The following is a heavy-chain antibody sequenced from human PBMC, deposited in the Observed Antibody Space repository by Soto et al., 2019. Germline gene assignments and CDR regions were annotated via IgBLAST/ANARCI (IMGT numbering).Heavy chain of an antibody. V-gene: IGHV3-11*01. Sequence: PEGSLRLSCAASRFTFSDYYISWIRQAPGQGQEWVSYISSSGSTIYYADSVKGRFTISRDNAKNSLYLQMNSLRAEDTAVYYCARAPRTGTVYYYYGMDVWGQGTTVTVSS. CDR3: ARAPRTGTVYYYYGMDV. CDR1: RFTFSDYY. CDR2: ISSSGSTI. D-gene: IGHD1-7*01. J-gene: IGHJ6*02.